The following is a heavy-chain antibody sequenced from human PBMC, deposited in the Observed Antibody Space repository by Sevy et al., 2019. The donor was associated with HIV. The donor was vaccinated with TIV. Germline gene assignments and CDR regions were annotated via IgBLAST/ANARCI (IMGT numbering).Heavy chain of an antibody. CDR3: ARVRYYDQFNWFDP. D-gene: IGHD3-22*01. CDR2: IKQDGSEK. Sequence: GGSLRLSCATSGFTFSSYNMHWVRQAPGKGLEWVANIKQDGSEKYYVDSVKGRFTISRDNAKNSLYLQMNSLRAEDTAVYYCARVRYYDQFNWFDPWGQGTLVTVSS. V-gene: IGHV3-7*01. CDR1: GFTFSSYN. J-gene: IGHJ5*02.